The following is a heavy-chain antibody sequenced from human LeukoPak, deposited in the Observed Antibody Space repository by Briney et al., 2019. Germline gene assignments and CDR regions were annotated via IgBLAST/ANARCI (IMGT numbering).Heavy chain of an antibody. Sequence: SETLSFTCTVSGGSISSGGYYWSWIRQHPGKGLEWIGYIYYSGSTYYNPSLKSRVTISVDTSKNQFSLKLSSVTAADTAVHYCARRGMATINNYYYYYMDVWGKGTTVTVSS. CDR1: GGSISSGGYY. D-gene: IGHD5-24*01. V-gene: IGHV4-31*03. J-gene: IGHJ6*03. CDR3: ARRGMATINNYYYYYMDV. CDR2: IYYSGST.